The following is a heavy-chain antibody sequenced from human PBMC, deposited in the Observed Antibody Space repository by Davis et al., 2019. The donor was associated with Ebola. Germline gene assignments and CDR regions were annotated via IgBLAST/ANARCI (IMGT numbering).Heavy chain of an antibody. Sequence: GESLKLSCVASGFTFSTYWMTWVRQAPGMGLEWVANIKEDGSEKRYVGSVKGRFTISRDNAKNSLYLQMSSLRAEDTAIYYCARVKCGSASCVNGNSFDPWGQGTLVTVSS. J-gene: IGHJ5*02. CDR1: GFTFSTYW. D-gene: IGHD2-2*01. V-gene: IGHV3-7*01. CDR2: IKEDGSEK. CDR3: ARVKCGSASCVNGNSFDP.